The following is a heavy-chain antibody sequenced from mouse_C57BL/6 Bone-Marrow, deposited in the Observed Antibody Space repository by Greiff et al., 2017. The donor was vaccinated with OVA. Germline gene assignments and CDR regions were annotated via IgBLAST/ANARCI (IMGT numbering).Heavy chain of an antibody. J-gene: IGHJ2*01. CDR2: ISNGGGST. Sequence: EVMLVESGGGLVQPGGSLKLSCAASGFTFSDYYMYWVRQTPEKRLEWVAYISNGGGSTYYPDTVKGRFTISRDNAKNTLYLQMSRLKSEDTAMYYCARQGATVAPFDYWGQGTTLTVSS. V-gene: IGHV5-12*01. CDR1: GFTFSDYY. D-gene: IGHD1-1*01. CDR3: ARQGATVAPFDY.